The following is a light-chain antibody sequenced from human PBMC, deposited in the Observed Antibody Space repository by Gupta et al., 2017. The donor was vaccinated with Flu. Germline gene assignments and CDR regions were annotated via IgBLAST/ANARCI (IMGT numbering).Light chain of an antibody. CDR1: QSVSHY. CDR2: DAS. Sequence: ERATRSCRASQSVSHYLAWYQQKPGQAPRLLIYDASTRATGIPARFSGSGSGTDFTLTISSLESEDFAVYYCQQRSNSPPYTFGQGTKLQIK. V-gene: IGKV3-11*01. CDR3: QQRSNSPPYT. J-gene: IGKJ2*01.